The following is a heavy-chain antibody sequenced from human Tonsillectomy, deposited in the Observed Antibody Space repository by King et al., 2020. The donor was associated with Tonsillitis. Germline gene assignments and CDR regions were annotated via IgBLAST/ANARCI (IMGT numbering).Heavy chain of an antibody. V-gene: IGHV3-15*01. CDR2: IKGKNDRGTT. J-gene: IGHJ4*02. CDR1: GFTFSNAW. D-gene: IGHD7-27*01. Sequence: VQLVESGGGLVKPGGSLRLSCAASGFTFSNAWMNWVRQAPGKGLEWVGRIKGKNDRGTTDYAAPVKGRFTISRDDSKNTLYLQMNSLKTEDTAVYYWAAGRTWGAGPDYWGEGGLVSGSS. CDR3: AAGRTWGAGPDY.